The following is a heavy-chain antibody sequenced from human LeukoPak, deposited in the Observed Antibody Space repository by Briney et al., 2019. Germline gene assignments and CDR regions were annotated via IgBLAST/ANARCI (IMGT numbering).Heavy chain of an antibody. CDR3: ARERRDGHKVYFDY. Sequence: SETLSLTCSVSGDSLGIYKWSWIRQPPGKGLEWIAHISSSGSAIYNPSLMSRVSMSVDTSKNQFSLRLTSVTAADTAVYYCARERRDGHKVYFDYWGQGTLVTVSS. V-gene: IGHV4-59*01. D-gene: IGHD5-24*01. J-gene: IGHJ4*02. CDR2: ISSSGSA. CDR1: GDSLGIYK.